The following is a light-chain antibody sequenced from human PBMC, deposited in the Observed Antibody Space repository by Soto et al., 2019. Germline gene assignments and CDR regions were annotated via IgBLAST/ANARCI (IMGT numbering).Light chain of an antibody. J-gene: IGKJ1*01. V-gene: IGKV3-20*01. CDR3: QQYGRSTWT. Sequence: FLSHCAGELRLAPGERATLPCTARQRFXKNYLAWYRQKPSQSPRLLXVSAASMAAGSPDRLSGSGSGTDFTLPIGRLEPEDFAVYYCQQYGRSTWTFGQGTKVDIK. CDR1: QRFXKNY. CDR2: SAA.